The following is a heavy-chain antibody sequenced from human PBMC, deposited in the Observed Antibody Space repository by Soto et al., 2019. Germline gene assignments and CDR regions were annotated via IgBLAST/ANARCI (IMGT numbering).Heavy chain of an antibody. J-gene: IGHJ6*02. D-gene: IGHD6-19*01. CDR3: ARARQQWLVLEWQELDYYYYGMDV. V-gene: IGHV1-69*06. Sequence: ASVKVSCKASGGTFSSYAISWVRQAPGQGLEWMGGIIPIFGTANYAQKFQGRVTITADKSTSTAYMELSSLRSEDTAVYYCARARQQWLVLEWQELDYYYYGMDVWGQGTTVTVSS. CDR2: IIPIFGTA. CDR1: GGTFSSYA.